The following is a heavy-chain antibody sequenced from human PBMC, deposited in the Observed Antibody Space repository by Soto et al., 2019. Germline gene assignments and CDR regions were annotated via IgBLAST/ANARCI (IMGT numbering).Heavy chain of an antibody. CDR1: GYAFTSYD. Sequence: SVKVSCKASGYAFTSYDIHWVRQATGQGLEWMGWMSPNSGNTGYAQKFQGRVTMTRNTSISTAYMELSSLRSEDTAVYYCARGQGYCSGGSCLKFDPWGQGTLVTVSS. V-gene: IGHV1-8*01. J-gene: IGHJ5*02. CDR2: MSPNSGNT. CDR3: ARGQGYCSGGSCLKFDP. D-gene: IGHD2-15*01.